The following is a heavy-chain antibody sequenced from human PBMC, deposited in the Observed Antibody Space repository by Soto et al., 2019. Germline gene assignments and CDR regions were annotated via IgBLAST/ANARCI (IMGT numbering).Heavy chain of an antibody. CDR3: TTTAH. J-gene: IGHJ4*02. CDR1: GGSISRSSYY. V-gene: IGHV4-39*01. CDR2: VFHRGDT. Sequence: QLQLQESGPGLVKPSETLSLTCTVSGGSISRSSYYWGWIRQPPGKGREWIGSVFHRGDTYYNPSLKTRSTIAVDTSTNHFSLKLSPVTAGDTAVYYCTTTAHWGQGTLVTVSS. D-gene: IGHD4-4*01.